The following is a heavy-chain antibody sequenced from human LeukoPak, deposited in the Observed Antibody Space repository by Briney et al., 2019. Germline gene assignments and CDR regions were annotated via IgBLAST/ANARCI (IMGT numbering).Heavy chain of an antibody. V-gene: IGHV1-2*02. CDR3: ARDRSIVGATDY. CDR1: AYTFTDYY. Sequence: ASVKVSCRTYAYTFTDYYVHWVRQAPGQGLEWLGWINPDNGGAHFAPKFQGRVAMTGDTSITTAYMELSRLTSDDTAVYYCARDRSIVGATDYWGQGTLVTVSS. D-gene: IGHD1-26*01. CDR2: INPDNGGA. J-gene: IGHJ4*02.